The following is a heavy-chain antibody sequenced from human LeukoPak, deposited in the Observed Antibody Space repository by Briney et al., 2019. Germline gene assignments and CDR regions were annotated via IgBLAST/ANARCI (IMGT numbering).Heavy chain of an antibody. D-gene: IGHD3-22*01. CDR2: ISGNNGNT. J-gene: IGHJ3*02. CDR1: GYTFTSYG. CDR3: ARDVFSTYYYDSSGLGDAFEI. V-gene: IGHV1-18*01. Sequence: ASVKVSCKASGYTFTSYGISWVRQAPGQGLEWMGWISGNNGNTNYAQHLRGRVTMTTDTSTSTAYMELRSLRSDDTAVYYCARDVFSTYYYDSSGLGDAFEIWGRGTLVTVSS.